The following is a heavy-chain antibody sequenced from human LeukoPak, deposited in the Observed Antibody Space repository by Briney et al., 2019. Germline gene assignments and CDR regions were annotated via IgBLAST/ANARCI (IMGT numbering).Heavy chain of an antibody. CDR3: AKGMTTVTTRSPLDY. Sequence: GGSLRLSCAASGFTFSNYAMSWVRQAPGKGLEWVSLISGSIGSTSYAGSVKGRFTISRDTSKNTLYLQMNSLRAEDTAIYYCAKGMTTVTTRSPLDYWGQGTLVTVSS. CDR2: ISGSIGST. V-gene: IGHV3-23*01. CDR1: GFTFSNYA. J-gene: IGHJ4*02. D-gene: IGHD4-17*01.